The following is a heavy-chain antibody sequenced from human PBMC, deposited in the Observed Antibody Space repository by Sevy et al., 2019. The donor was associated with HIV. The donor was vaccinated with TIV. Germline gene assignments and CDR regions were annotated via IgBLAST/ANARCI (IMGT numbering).Heavy chain of an antibody. CDR2: IRSSSSYI. Sequence: GGSLRLSCAASGFTFSSYSMNWVRQAPGKGLEWVSSIRSSSSYIYYADSVKGRFTISRDNAKNSLYLQTNSLRAEDTAVYYCARGAAGNYYYYMDVWGKGTTVTVSS. V-gene: IGHV3-21*01. J-gene: IGHJ6*03. CDR3: ARGAAGNYYYYMDV. CDR1: GFTFSSYS. D-gene: IGHD6-13*01.